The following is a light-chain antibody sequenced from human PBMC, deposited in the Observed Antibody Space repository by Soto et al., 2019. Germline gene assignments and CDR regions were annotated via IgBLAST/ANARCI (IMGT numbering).Light chain of an antibody. CDR2: GNT. CDR3: QSYDSRLSSQVV. V-gene: IGLV1-40*01. CDR1: SSNIGAGYD. Sequence: QSVLTQPASVSGAPGQRVTISCTGNSSNIGAGYDVHWYQQVPGTAPKLLIYGNTNRPSGVPDRFSGSKSGTSASLAITGLQAEDEADYHCQSYDSRLSSQVVFGGGTQLTVL. J-gene: IGLJ2*01.